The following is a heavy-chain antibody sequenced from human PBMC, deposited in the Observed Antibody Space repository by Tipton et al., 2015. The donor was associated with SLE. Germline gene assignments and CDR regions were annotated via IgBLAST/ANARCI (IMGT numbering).Heavy chain of an antibody. V-gene: IGHV4-34*01. D-gene: IGHD6-13*01. Sequence: TLSLTCAVYGGSFSGYYWTWIRQPPGKGLEWIGSIYYSGSTYYNPSLKSRVTISVDTSKNQFSLKLSSVTAADTAVYYCARQSSSWGDAFDIWGQGTMVTVSS. CDR2: IYYSGST. J-gene: IGHJ3*02. CDR1: GGSFSGYY. CDR3: ARQSSSWGDAFDI.